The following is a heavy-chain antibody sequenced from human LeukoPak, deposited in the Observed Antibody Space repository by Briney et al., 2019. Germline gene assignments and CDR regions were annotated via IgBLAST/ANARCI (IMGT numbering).Heavy chain of an antibody. J-gene: IGHJ4*02. CDR1: GGSISSYY. Sequence: SETLSLTCTVSGGSISSYYWSWIRQPPGKGLEGIGDIYTSGSSNYTPSLKSRVTISVDTSKNQFSLKLSSVTAADTAVYYCARRSREGAHFDYWGQGTLVTVSS. CDR2: IYTSGSS. V-gene: IGHV4-4*09. CDR3: ARRSREGAHFDY. D-gene: IGHD1-26*01.